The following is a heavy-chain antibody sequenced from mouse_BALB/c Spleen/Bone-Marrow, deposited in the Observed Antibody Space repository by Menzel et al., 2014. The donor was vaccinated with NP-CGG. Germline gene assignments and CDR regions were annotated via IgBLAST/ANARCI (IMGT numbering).Heavy chain of an antibody. CDR1: GFTFSSYA. J-gene: IGHJ2*01. V-gene: IGHV5-9-3*01. D-gene: IGHD1-1*01. CDR2: ISTGGSYT. Sequence: EVQLVESGAGLVKPGGSLKLSCAASGFTFSSYAMPWVRQTPEKRLEWVATISTGGSYTYYPDSVKGRFTISRDNAKNTLYLQMSSLRSEDTAMYYCARHITTVVADYWGQGTLLTVSS. CDR3: ARHITTVVADY.